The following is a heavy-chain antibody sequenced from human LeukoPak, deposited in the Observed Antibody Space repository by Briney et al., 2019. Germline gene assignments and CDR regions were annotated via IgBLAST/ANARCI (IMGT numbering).Heavy chain of an antibody. CDR1: GGPIRSYY. CDR2: IYYSGST. J-gene: IGHJ5*02. Sequence: PSETLSLTCTVSGGPIRSYYWSWIRQPPGKGLEWIGYIYYSGSTNHNPSLKSRVTMPVDTSKNQFSLKLSSVTAADTAVYYCARGSPTFDPWGQGTLVTVSS. CDR3: ARGSPTFDP. V-gene: IGHV4-59*01.